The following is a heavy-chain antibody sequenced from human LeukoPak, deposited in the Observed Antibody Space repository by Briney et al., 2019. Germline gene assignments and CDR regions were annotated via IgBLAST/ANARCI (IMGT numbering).Heavy chain of an antibody. V-gene: IGHV1-3*01. Sequence: ASVKVSCKASGYTFTTYAMHWVRQAPGQSLEWMGWINAGNGNTKYSQKFQGRVTITRDTSASIVYMELSSLRSEDTAVYYCARGRHYYDSSGYPIWPPLGWFDSWGQGTLVTVSS. D-gene: IGHD3-22*01. CDR1: GYTFTTYA. CDR2: INAGNGNT. J-gene: IGHJ5*01. CDR3: ARGRHYYDSSGYPIWPPLGWFDS.